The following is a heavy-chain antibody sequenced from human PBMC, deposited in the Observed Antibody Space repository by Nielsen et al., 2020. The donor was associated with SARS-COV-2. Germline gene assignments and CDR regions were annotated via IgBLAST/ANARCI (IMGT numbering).Heavy chain of an antibody. D-gene: IGHD6-6*01. CDR2: ISWNSNRI. Sequence: GGSLRLSCAASGFTFDDYAMHWVRQAPGKGLEWVSGISWNSNRIDYTDSVKGRFTISRDNAKKSLYLQMNSLRAEDTALYYCVKGRYSSSADCYFDFWGQGTLVTVSS. CDR3: VKGRYSSSADCYFDF. J-gene: IGHJ4*02. V-gene: IGHV3-9*01. CDR1: GFTFDDYA.